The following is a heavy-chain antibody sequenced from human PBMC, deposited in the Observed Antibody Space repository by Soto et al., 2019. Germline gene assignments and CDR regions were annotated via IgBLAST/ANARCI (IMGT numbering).Heavy chain of an antibody. J-gene: IGHJ2*01. CDR2: ISYDGSNK. CDR3: ARDRMVTAARYFDL. V-gene: IGHV3-30-3*01. D-gene: IGHD2-21*02. CDR1: GFTFSSYA. Sequence: QVQLVESGGGVVQPGRSLRLSCAASGFTFSSYAMHWVRQAPGKGLEWVAVISYDGSNKYYADSVKGRFTISRDNSKYTLYLKMNSLRAEDTAVYYCARDRMVTAARYFDLWGRGILVTVSS.